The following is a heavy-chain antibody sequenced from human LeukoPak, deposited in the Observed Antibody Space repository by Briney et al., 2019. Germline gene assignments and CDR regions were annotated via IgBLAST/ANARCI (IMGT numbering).Heavy chain of an antibody. CDR2: IYSGGST. Sequence: GGSLRLSCAASGFTVSSNYMSWVRQAPGKGPEWVSVIYSGGSTYYADSVKGRFTISRDNSKNTLYLQMNSLRAEDTAVYYCARENYGDYPEDYWGQGTLVTVSS. V-gene: IGHV3-66*02. D-gene: IGHD4-17*01. J-gene: IGHJ4*02. CDR1: GFTVSSNY. CDR3: ARENYGDYPEDY.